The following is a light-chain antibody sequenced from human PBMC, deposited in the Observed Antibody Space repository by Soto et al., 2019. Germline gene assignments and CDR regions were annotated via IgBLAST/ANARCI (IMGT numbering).Light chain of an antibody. CDR2: DAS. Sequence: DIQLTRSPSFLSASVGDRVTITCRASQTISTWLAWYQQKPGKAPELLIYDASTLESGVQSRFSGSGSGTEFSLTIRSLQPDDFATFYCKQYSSFSRTVGQGTKV. CDR1: QTISTW. CDR3: KQYSSFSRT. V-gene: IGKV1-5*01. J-gene: IGKJ1*01.